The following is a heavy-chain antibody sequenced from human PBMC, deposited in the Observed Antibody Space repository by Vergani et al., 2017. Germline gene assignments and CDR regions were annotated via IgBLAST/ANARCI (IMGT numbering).Heavy chain of an antibody. Sequence: VQLVESGGGVVQPGESLRLSCAASGFPFSTYGMHWVRQAPGKGLEWVSSISSRSTYTYYADSVKGRFTISRDNAKSSLYLQMNSLRADDTAVYYCARGYKYDNSGYYYYLPDYWGQGTLVAVSS. CDR2: ISSRSTYT. J-gene: IGHJ4*02. CDR1: GFPFSTYG. V-gene: IGHV3-21*02. D-gene: IGHD3-22*01. CDR3: ARGYKYDNSGYYYYLPDY.